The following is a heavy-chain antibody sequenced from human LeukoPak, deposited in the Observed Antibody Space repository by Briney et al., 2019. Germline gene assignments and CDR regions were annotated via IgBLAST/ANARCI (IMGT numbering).Heavy chain of an antibody. Sequence: GGSLRLSCAASGFTFDDYAIHWVRQAPGKGLEWVSLISGDGGNTYYAKSMKGRFTISRDNSKNALYLQMNSLRSEDTAFYYCTKDVGSGSYYYFESWGQGTLVTVSS. D-gene: IGHD1-26*01. CDR2: ISGDGGNT. CDR3: TKDVGSGSYYYFES. CDR1: GFTFDDYA. V-gene: IGHV3-43*02. J-gene: IGHJ4*02.